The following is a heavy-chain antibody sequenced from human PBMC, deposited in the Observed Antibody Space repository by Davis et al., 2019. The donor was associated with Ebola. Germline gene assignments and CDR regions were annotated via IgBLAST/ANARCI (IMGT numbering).Heavy chain of an antibody. V-gene: IGHV1-18*01. CDR3: ARLAGGLYYYGMDV. Sequence: AASVKVSCKASGYTFTSYGISWVRQAPGQGLEWMGWISAYNGNTNYAQKLQGRVTMTRNTSISTAYMELSSLRSEDTAVYYCARLAGGLYYYGMDVWGQGTTVTVSS. CDR2: ISAYNGNT. J-gene: IGHJ6*02. CDR1: GYTFTSYG. D-gene: IGHD6-19*01.